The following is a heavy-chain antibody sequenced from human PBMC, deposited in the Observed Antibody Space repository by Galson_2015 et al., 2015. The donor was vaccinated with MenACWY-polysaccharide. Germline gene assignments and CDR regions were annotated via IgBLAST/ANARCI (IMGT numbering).Heavy chain of an antibody. Sequence: SLRLSCAASGFTFSNYAMTWVRQAPGKGLEWVSTISDSGGRTQYADSVKGRFTISRDNSKNTLYLQMNSLRAEDTGIYFCAREPKQLPSPYSYYFLMDVWGKGTAVIVSS. V-gene: IGHV3-23*01. CDR3: AREPKQLPSPYSYYFLMDV. CDR1: GFTFSNYA. J-gene: IGHJ6*03. D-gene: IGHD1-26*01. CDR2: ISDSGGRT.